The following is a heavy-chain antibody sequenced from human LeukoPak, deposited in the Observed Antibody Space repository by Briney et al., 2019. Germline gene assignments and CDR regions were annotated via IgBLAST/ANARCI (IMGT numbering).Heavy chain of an antibody. Sequence: SGGSLRLSCAASGFTFDDYGMSWVRQAPGKGLEWVSGINWNGGSTGYADSVKGRFTISRDNSKNTLYLQMNSLRAEDTAVYYCARDGSSGWYWVDYWGQGTLVTVSS. CDR3: ARDGSSGWYWVDY. V-gene: IGHV3-20*04. D-gene: IGHD6-19*01. CDR2: INWNGGST. CDR1: GFTFDDYG. J-gene: IGHJ4*02.